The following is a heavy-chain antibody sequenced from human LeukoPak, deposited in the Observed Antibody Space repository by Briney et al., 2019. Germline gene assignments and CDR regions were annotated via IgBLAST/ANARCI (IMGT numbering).Heavy chain of an antibody. J-gene: IGHJ4*02. Sequence: GGSLRLSCAASGFTFSSYGMHWVRQAPGKGLEWVAVISYDGSNKYYADSVKGRFTISRDNSKNTLYLQMNSLRAEDTAVYYCAKPLPLQAGDYSAYWGQGTLVTVSS. CDR2: ISYDGSNK. CDR1: GFTFSSYG. V-gene: IGHV3-30*18. CDR3: AKPLPLQAGDYSAY.